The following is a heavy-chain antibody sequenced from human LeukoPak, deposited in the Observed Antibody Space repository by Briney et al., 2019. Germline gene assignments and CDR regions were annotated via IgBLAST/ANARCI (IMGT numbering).Heavy chain of an antibody. Sequence: GGTLRLSCAASGFTFSSYAMSWVRQAPGKGLEWVSVISGSGDNTYYADSVKGRLTISRDNSKNTLYLQMNSLRAEDTAVYYCARTRSTMVRGDYYYYGMDVWGQGTTVTVSS. CDR1: GFTFSSYA. CDR3: ARTRSTMVRGDYYYYGMDV. D-gene: IGHD3-10*01. CDR2: ISGSGDNT. J-gene: IGHJ6*02. V-gene: IGHV3-23*01.